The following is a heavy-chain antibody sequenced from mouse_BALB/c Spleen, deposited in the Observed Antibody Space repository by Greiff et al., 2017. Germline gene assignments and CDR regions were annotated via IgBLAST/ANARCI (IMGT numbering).Heavy chain of an antibody. CDR1: GFSLTSYG. D-gene: IGHD2-4*01. V-gene: IGHV2-9*02. Sequence: QVQLKESGPGLVAPSQSLSITCTVSGFSLTSYGVHWVRQPPGKGLEWLGVIWAGGSTNYNSALMSRLSISKDNSKSQVFLKMNSLQTDDTAMYYCARDKGIYYDYEAWFAYWGQGTLVTVSA. CDR3: ARDKGIYYDYEAWFAY. CDR2: IWAGGST. J-gene: IGHJ3*01.